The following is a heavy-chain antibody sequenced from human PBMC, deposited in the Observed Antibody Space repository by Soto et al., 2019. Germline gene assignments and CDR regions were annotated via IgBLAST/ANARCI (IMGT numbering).Heavy chain of an antibody. V-gene: IGHV3-23*01. CDR3: AKDILRGSPKLAYSSIGRYYYGMDV. Sequence: GGSLRLSCAASGFTSISYAMSWVRQAPGKGLEWVSAISGSGGSTYYADSVKGRFTISRDNSKNTLYLQMNSLRAEDTAVYYCAKDILRGSPKLAYSSIGRYYYGMDVWGQGTTVTVSS. CDR2: ISGSGGST. J-gene: IGHJ6*02. D-gene: IGHD6-13*01. CDR1: GFTSISYA.